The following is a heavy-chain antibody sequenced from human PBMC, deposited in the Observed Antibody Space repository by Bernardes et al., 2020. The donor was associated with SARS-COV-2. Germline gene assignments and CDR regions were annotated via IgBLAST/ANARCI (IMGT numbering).Heavy chain of an antibody. V-gene: IGHV3-7*03. J-gene: IGHJ5*02. CDR2: IKQDGSEK. CDR1: GFTFSSYW. Sequence: GGSLRLSCAASGFTFSSYWMSWVRQAPGKGLAWVANIKQDGSEKYYVDSVKGRFTISRDNAKNSLYLQLSNLRAEDTAIYYCAREPSRRADLWGQGTLVTVSS. CDR3: AREPSRRADL. D-gene: IGHD2-2*01.